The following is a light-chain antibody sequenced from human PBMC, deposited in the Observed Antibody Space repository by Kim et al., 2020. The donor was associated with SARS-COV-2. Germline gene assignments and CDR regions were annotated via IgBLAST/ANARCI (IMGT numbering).Light chain of an antibody. CDR3: QVWDSSSDHHCV. CDR1: NIESKS. CDR2: YDS. J-gene: IGLJ1*01. Sequence: PGKTASVTCGGDNIESKSVHWYQQKPGQAPVLVIYYDSDRPSGIPERFSGSNSGNTATLTISRVEGGDEADYYCQVWDSSSDHHCVFGTGTKVTVL. V-gene: IGLV3-21*04.